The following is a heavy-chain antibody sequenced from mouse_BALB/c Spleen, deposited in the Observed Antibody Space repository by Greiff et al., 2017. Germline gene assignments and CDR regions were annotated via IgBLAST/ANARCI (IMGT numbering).Heavy chain of an antibody. Sequence: EVQLQQSGAELVKPGASVKLSCTASGFNIKDTYMPWVKQRPEQGLEWIGRIDPANGNTKYDPKFQGKATITADTSSNTAYLQLSSLTSEDTAVYYCARVGTEDYFDDWGQGTTLTVSS. J-gene: IGHJ2*01. V-gene: IGHV14-3*02. CDR3: ARVGTEDYFDD. CDR2: IDPANGNT. D-gene: IGHD3-3*01. CDR1: GFNIKDTY.